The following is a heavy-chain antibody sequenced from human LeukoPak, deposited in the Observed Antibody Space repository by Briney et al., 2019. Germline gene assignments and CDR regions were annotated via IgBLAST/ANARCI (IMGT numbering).Heavy chain of an antibody. J-gene: IGHJ4*02. CDR2: IYYSGST. V-gene: IGHV4-30-4*01. Sequence: SETLSLTCTVSGGSISSGDYYWSWIRQPPGKGLKWIGYIYYSGSTYYNPSLKSRVTISVDTSKNQFSLKLSSVTAADTAVYYCARNRADFNLAADYFDYWGQGTLVTVSS. CDR3: ARNRADFNLAADYFDY. D-gene: IGHD1-1*01. CDR1: GGSISSGDYY.